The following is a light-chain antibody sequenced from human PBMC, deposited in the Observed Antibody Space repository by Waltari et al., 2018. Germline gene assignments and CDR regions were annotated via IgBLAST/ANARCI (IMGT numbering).Light chain of an antibody. CDR3: QKYDFLPAT. CDR2: HAS. J-gene: IGKJ1*01. Sequence: EIVLTQSPGTLSLSPGERATLSCRARQGVGKYLAWYQQRPGQTPRLLLYHASISATGIPDRFSGSGFGTDFSLTISRLEPEDFAVYYCQKYDFLPATFGQGTTVEIK. V-gene: IGKV3-20*01. CDR1: QGVGKY.